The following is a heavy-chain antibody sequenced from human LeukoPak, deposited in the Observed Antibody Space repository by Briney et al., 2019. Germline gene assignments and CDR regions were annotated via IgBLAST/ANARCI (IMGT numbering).Heavy chain of an antibody. CDR3: ARSDHNSWNAFDI. J-gene: IGHJ3*02. CDR2: INPNNGNL. CDR1: GGTFSRYT. Sequence: ASVKVSCKASGGTFSRYTISWVRQTTGQGLQWMGWINPNNGNLGYAQKFQGRVTITRNTPISTAYMELSSLTSEDTAVYYCARSDHNSWNAFDIWGQGTMVTVSS. D-gene: IGHD1-26*01. V-gene: IGHV1-8*03.